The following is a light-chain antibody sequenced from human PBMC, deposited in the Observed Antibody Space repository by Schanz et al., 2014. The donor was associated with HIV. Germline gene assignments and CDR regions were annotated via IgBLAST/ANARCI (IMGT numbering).Light chain of an antibody. CDR1: QSVSSY. V-gene: IGKV3-20*01. Sequence: EIVLTQSPATLSLSPGERATLSCRASQSVSSYLAWYQQKPGQAPRLLIYDASNRATGIPARFSGSGSGTXFTLTISRLEPEDXXVYYCQQYGSSPLTFGGGTKVEIK. CDR2: DAS. J-gene: IGKJ4*01. CDR3: QQYGSSPLT.